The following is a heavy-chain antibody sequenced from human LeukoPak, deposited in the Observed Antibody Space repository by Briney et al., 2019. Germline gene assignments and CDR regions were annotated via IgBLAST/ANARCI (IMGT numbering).Heavy chain of an antibody. CDR3: ANSVPLYYDILTVYPAGLNCSDP. J-gene: IGHJ5*02. CDR2: IYTSGST. Sequence: SETLSLTCTVSGGSISSGSYYWSWIRQPAGKGLEWIGRIYTSGSTNYNPSLKSRVTISVDTSKNQFSLKLSSVTAADTAVYYCANSVPLYYDILTVYPAGLNCSDPGARETRVPVS. D-gene: IGHD3-9*01. V-gene: IGHV4-61*02. CDR1: GGSISSGSYY.